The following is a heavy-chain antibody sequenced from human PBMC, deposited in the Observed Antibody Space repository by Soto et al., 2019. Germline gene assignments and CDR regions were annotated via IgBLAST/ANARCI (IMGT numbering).Heavy chain of an antibody. V-gene: IGHV3-30-3*01. D-gene: IGHD5-18*01. CDR3: ARLTGYSYGYPSGY. J-gene: IGHJ4*02. CDR2: ISYDGSNK. CDR1: GFTFSSYA. Sequence: GGSLRLSCAASGFTFSSYAMHWVRQAPGKGLEWVAVISYDGSNKYYADSVKGRFTISRDNSKNTLYLQMNSLRAEDTAVYYCARLTGYSYGYPSGYWGQGTLVTVSS.